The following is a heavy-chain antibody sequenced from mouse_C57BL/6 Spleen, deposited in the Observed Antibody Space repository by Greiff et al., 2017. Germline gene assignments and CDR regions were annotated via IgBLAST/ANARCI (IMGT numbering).Heavy chain of an antibody. CDR1: GYAFSSSW. D-gene: IGHD1-1*01. CDR3: ARGDYYGSSIYAMDY. J-gene: IGHJ4*01. Sequence: QVQLQQSGPELVKPGASVKISCKASGYAFSSSWMNWVKQRPGKGLEWIGRIYPGDGDTNYNGKFKGKATLTADKSSSTAYMQLSSLTSEDSAVYFCARGDYYGSSIYAMDYWGQGTSVTVSS. CDR2: IYPGDGDT. V-gene: IGHV1-82*01.